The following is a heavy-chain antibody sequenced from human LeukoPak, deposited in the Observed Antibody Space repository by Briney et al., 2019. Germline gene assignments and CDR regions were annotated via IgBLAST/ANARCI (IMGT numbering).Heavy chain of an antibody. V-gene: IGHV3-23*01. CDR1: GFTFSSYA. CDR2: ISGSGGST. Sequence: GGSLRLSCAASGFTFSSYAMSWVRQAPGKGLEWVSAISGSGGSTYYADSVKSRFTISRDNSKNTLYLQMNSLRAEDTAVYYCASSPYYGFWSGYYIYFDYWGQGTLVTVSS. D-gene: IGHD3-3*01. CDR3: ASSPYYGFWSGYYIYFDY. J-gene: IGHJ4*02.